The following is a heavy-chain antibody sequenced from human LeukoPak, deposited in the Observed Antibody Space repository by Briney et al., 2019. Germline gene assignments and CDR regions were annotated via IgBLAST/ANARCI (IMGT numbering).Heavy chain of an antibody. J-gene: IGHJ4*02. CDR2: IYTDGSST. Sequence: GGSLRLSCAASGFTFRNYWMHWVRHAPGKGLVWVSRIYTDGSSTNYADSVKGRFTISRDNAKNTLYLQMNSLRGEDTAVYYCARGASNRFDYWGQGTLVTVSS. V-gene: IGHV3-74*01. CDR1: GFTFRNYW. CDR3: ARGASNRFDY. D-gene: IGHD1-26*01.